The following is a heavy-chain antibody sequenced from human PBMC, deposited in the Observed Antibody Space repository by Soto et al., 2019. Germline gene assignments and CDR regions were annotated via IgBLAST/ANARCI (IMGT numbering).Heavy chain of an antibody. Sequence: PSETLSLTCTVSGGSISSYYWSWIRQPPGKRLEWIGYIYYSGSTNYNPPLKSRVTISVDTSKNQFSLKLSSVTAADTAVYYCARVGTYSGYRFDYWGKGTLVTVSS. CDR1: GGSISSYY. CDR2: IYYSGST. J-gene: IGHJ4*02. V-gene: IGHV4-59*01. CDR3: ARVGTYSGYRFDY. D-gene: IGHD5-12*01.